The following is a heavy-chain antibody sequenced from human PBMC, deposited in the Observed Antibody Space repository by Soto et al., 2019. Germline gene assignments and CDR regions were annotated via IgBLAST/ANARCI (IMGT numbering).Heavy chain of an antibody. J-gene: IGHJ4*02. Sequence: PSETLSLTCAVSGGSISSGGYSWSWIRQPPGKGLEWVGYIYHSGSTYYNPSLKSRVTISVDRSKNQFSLKLSSVTAADTAVYYCARDWVITPGYYFDYWGQGTLVTVSS. V-gene: IGHV4-30-2*01. CDR2: IYHSGST. CDR3: ARDWVITPGYYFDY. D-gene: IGHD3-22*01. CDR1: GGSISSGGYS.